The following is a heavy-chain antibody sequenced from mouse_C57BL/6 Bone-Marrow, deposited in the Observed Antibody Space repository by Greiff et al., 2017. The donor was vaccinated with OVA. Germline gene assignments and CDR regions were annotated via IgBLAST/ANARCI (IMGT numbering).Heavy chain of an antibody. Sequence: VQLQQSGAELVRPGASVKLSCTASGFTIKDDYMHWVKQRPEQGLEWIGWIDPENGDTESASKFQGKATITADTSSNTAYLQLSSLTAEDTAVYYCTTSDGNYAMDYWGQGTSGTVSS. V-gene: IGHV14-4*01. D-gene: IGHD1-1*01. CDR3: TTSDGNYAMDY. CDR2: IDPENGDT. CDR1: GFTIKDDY. J-gene: IGHJ4*01.